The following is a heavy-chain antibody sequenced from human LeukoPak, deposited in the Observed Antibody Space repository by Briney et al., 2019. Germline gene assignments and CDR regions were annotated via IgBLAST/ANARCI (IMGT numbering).Heavy chain of an antibody. D-gene: IGHD3-16*02. V-gene: IGHV3-48*04. CDR2: ISSSSSTI. J-gene: IGHJ4*02. CDR3: ARDSYDYVWGSYRYTPSPTFDY. CDR1: GFTFSSYS. Sequence: GGSLRLSCAAPGFTFSSYSMNWVRQAPGKGLEWVSYISSSSSTIYYADSVKGRFTISRDNAKNSLYLQMNSLRAEDTAVYYCARDSYDYVWGSYRYTPSPTFDYWGQGTLVTVSS.